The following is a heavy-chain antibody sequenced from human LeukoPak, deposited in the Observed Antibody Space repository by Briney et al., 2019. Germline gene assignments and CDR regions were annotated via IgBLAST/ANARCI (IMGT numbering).Heavy chain of an antibody. CDR3: AKDPRGRPRSYYDPHLSYYFDY. Sequence: PGGSLRLSCAASGFTFSSYGMHWVRQAPGKGLEWVAVISYDGSNKYYADSVKGRFTISRDNSKNTLYLQMNSPRAEDTAVYYCAKDPRGRPRSYYDPHLSYYFDYWGQGTLVTVSS. D-gene: IGHD3-22*01. CDR1: GFTFSSYG. CDR2: ISYDGSNK. J-gene: IGHJ4*02. V-gene: IGHV3-30*18.